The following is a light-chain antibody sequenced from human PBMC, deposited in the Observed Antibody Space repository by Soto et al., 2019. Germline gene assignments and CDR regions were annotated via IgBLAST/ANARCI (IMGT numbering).Light chain of an antibody. CDR3: QRYNSYWT. Sequence: DIQMTQSPSTLSASVGDRVTITCRASQSISSWLAWYQQKPGKAPNLLIYKASTIESGVTSRFSGSGSGTEFTLTISSLQPDDFATYYCQRYNSYWTFGQGTKVEIK. V-gene: IGKV1-5*03. CDR2: KAS. J-gene: IGKJ1*01. CDR1: QSISSW.